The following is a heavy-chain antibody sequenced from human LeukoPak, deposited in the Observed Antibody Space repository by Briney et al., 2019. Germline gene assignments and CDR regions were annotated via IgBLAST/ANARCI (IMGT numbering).Heavy chain of an antibody. CDR1: GGSISSYY. Sequence: PSETLSLTCTVSGGSISSYYWSWIRQPPGKGLEWIGYIYYSGNTNYNPSLKSRVTISVDTSKNQFSLKLSSVTAADTAVYYCASSGSYYTNWFDPWGQGTLVTVSS. CDR3: ASSGSYYTNWFDP. V-gene: IGHV4-59*01. CDR2: IYYSGNT. J-gene: IGHJ5*02. D-gene: IGHD3-10*01.